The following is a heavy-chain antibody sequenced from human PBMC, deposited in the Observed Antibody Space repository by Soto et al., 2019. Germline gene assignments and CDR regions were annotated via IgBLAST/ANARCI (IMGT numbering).Heavy chain of an antibody. CDR1: GDSVSSNSAA. D-gene: IGHD1-7*01. Sequence: SQTLSLTCAISGDSVSSNSAAWNWIRQSPSRGLEWLGRTYYRSKWYNDYAVSVKSRITINPDTSKNQFSLQLNSVTPEDTAVYYCARDGITGTTRYYYGTDVWGQGTTVTVSS. J-gene: IGHJ6*02. V-gene: IGHV6-1*01. CDR2: TYYRSKWYN. CDR3: ARDGITGTTRYYYGTDV.